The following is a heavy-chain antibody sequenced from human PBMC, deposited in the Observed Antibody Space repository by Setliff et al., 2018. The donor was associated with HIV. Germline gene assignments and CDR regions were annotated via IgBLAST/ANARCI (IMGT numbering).Heavy chain of an antibody. CDR2: ISRSGVST. J-gene: IGHJ3*02. CDR3: TRDLDLTGGEAFDI. CDR1: GLTFSTSP. Sequence: GSLRLSCVVSGLTFSTSPMSWVRQGPGKGLHWVAGISRSGVSTHYADPVKGRFSISRDNARNSLYLQMNSLRAEDTAMYYCTRDLDLTGGEAFDIWGQGTMVTVSS. D-gene: IGHD3-3*01. V-gene: IGHV3-21*01.